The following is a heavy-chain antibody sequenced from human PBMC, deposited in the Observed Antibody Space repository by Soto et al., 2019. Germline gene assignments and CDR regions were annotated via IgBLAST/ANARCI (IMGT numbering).Heavy chain of an antibody. CDR1: GDTVSSHD. Sequence: VKVSCKASGDTVSSHDLSRVRQAAGQLLEWMGGIIPIFDARTYAQKFQGRVTISENKSTSTASMELRSLRSADTAVYYCARGSVGVLFDYWGQGSLVTVSS. CDR2: IIPIFDAR. CDR3: ARGSVGVLFDY. D-gene: IGHD2-15*01. J-gene: IGHJ4*02. V-gene: IGHV1-69*13.